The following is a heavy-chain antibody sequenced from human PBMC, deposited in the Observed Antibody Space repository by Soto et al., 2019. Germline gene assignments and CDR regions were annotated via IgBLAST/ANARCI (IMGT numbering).Heavy chain of an antibody. D-gene: IGHD3-16*02. Sequence: SETLSLTCAVSGGSISSGGYSWSWIRQPPGKGLEWIGYIYHSGSTYYNPSLKSRVTISVDRSKNQFSLKLSSVTAADTAVYYCARGRKITFGGVIASWFDPWGQGTLVTVSS. CDR2: IYHSGST. CDR1: GGSISSGGYS. J-gene: IGHJ5*02. V-gene: IGHV4-30-2*01. CDR3: ARGRKITFGGVIASWFDP.